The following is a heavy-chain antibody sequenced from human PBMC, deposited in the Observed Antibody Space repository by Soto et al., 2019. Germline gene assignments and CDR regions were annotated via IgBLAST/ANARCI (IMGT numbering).Heavy chain of an antibody. CDR2: IAGSGGDI. D-gene: IGHD1-26*01. CDR1: SFTFSSYA. V-gene: IGHV3-23*01. Sequence: EVQLLESGGSLVQPGGSLRLSCVASSFTFSSYAMAWVRQAPGKGLQWVSSIAGSGGDISYADSVKVRFTISRDNSKNTLYLQMDSLRAEDTAIYYCAKKYRGTYPFDYWGQGTLVTVSS. CDR3: AKKYRGTYPFDY. J-gene: IGHJ4*02.